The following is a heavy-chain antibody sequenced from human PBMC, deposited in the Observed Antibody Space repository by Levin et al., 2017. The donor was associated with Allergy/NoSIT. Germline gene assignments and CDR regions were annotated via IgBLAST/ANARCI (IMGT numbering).Heavy chain of an antibody. V-gene: IGHV1-69*13. CDR3: ARARSLSRLPTPYGDGESWFDP. J-gene: IGHJ5*02. CDR1: GGTFSSYA. CDR2: IIPIFGTA. Sequence: SVKVSCKASGGTFSSYAISWVRQAPGQGLEWMGGIIPIFGTANYAQKFQGRVTITADESTSTAYMELSSLRSEDTAVYYCARARSLSRLPTPYGDGESWFDPWGQGTLVTVSS. D-gene: IGHD4-17*01.